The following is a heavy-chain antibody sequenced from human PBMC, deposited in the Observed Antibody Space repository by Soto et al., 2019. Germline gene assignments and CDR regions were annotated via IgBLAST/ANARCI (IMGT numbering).Heavy chain of an antibody. CDR1: GFTFSIYW. V-gene: IGHV3-74*01. CDR3: KGYTHTTSGHLVSA. CDR2: INTDGTTT. Sequence: EVQLVESGGGLVQPGGSLRLSCAASGFTFSIYWMHWFRQAPGKGLVWVSGINTDGTTTDYADSVKGRFTISRDNAKNIVYLQMDSLGGEDTAVYYCKGYTHTTSGHLVSAWGQGSLVTVSS. J-gene: IGHJ5*02. D-gene: IGHD3-22*01.